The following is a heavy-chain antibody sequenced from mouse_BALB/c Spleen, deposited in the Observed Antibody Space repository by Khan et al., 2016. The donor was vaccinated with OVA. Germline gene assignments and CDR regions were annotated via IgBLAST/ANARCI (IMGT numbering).Heavy chain of an antibody. Sequence: EVKLLESGPGLVKPSQSLSPTCTVTGYSITSGYGWNWIRQFPGNKLEWMGYISYSGSTNYNPSLKSRISITRDTSKNQFFLQLNSVTTEDTATYYCARTARIKYWGQGTTLTVSS. CDR1: GYSITSGYG. CDR2: ISYSGST. V-gene: IGHV3-2*02. CDR3: ARTARIKY. D-gene: IGHD1-2*01. J-gene: IGHJ2*01.